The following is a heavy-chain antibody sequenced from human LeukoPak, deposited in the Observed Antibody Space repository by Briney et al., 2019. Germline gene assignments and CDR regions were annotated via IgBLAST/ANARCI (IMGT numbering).Heavy chain of an antibody. D-gene: IGHD6-25*01. J-gene: IGHJ4*02. V-gene: IGHV3-15*01. Sequence: GGSLRLSCAASGITFSIAWMTWVRQAPGKGLEWVGRIKSKRDGGSMDYAAPVKGRFTISRDDSKDMLYLQMNSLKIEDAAVYYCTTVGSAWNFDYWGQGTLVTVSS. CDR1: GITFSIAW. CDR3: TTVGSAWNFDY. CDR2: IKSKRDGGSM.